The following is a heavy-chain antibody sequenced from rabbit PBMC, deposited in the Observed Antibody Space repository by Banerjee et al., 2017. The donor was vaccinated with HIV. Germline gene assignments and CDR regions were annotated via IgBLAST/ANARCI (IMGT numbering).Heavy chain of an antibody. D-gene: IGHD2-1*01. CDR3: AMRGGQDDYGNYVRDFNL. J-gene: IGHJ4*01. CDR1: GLDFSSNA. Sequence: QSLEESGGDLVQPEGSLTLTCTASGLDFSSNAMCWVRQAPGKGPEWIACIYNFDSTGTGYASWAKGRFTISKTSSTTVTLQMTSLTAADTATYFCAMRGGQDDYGNYVRDFNLWGQGTLVTVS. V-gene: IGHV1S40*01. CDR2: IYNFDSTGT.